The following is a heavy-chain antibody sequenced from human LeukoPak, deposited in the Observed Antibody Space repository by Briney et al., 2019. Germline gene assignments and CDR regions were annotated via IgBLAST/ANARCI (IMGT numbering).Heavy chain of an antibody. D-gene: IGHD6-19*01. V-gene: IGHV4-59*01. CDR2: IYYSGST. CDR1: GGSISSYY. CDR3: ARARYGGSGWYLDY. Sequence: PSETLSLTCTVSGGSISSYYWSWIRQPPGKGLEWIGYIYYSGSTNYNPSLKSRVTISVDTSKNQFSLKLSSVTAADTAVYYCARARYGGSGWYLDYWGQGTLVTVSS. J-gene: IGHJ4*02.